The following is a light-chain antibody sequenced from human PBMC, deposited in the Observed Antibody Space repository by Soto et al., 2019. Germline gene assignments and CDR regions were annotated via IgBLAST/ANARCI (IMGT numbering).Light chain of an antibody. CDR1: SSDVGSYDL. V-gene: IGLV2-23*02. CDR3: YSYAGSNTYYV. Sequence: QSVLTQPASVSGSPGQSIAISCTGTSSDVGSYDLVSWYQQHPGKAPKLIIYEVTKRPSGVSDRFSGSKSGNTASLTISGLQAEDEADYYCYSYAGSNTYYVLGTGTKVTVL. J-gene: IGLJ1*01. CDR2: EVT.